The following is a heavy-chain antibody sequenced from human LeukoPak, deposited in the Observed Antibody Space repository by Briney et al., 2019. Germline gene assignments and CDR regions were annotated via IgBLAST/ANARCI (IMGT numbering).Heavy chain of an antibody. D-gene: IGHD1-26*01. V-gene: IGHV3-23*01. Sequence: GGSLRLSCAASGFTFSSYAMSWVRQAPGKGLEWVSAISGSGGSTYYADSVKGRFTISRDNSKNTLYLQMNSLRAEDTAVYYCASIVGALDYLDYWGQGTLVTVSS. CDR3: ASIVGALDYLDY. CDR1: GFTFSSYA. J-gene: IGHJ4*02. CDR2: ISGSGGST.